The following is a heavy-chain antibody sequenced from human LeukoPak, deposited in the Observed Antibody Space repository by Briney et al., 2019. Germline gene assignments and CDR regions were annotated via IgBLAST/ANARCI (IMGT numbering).Heavy chain of an antibody. CDR3: ARQGGNYGDYNNWFDP. CDR2: IYPGDSDT. D-gene: IGHD4-17*01. CDR1: GYSFTSYW. Sequence: GESLKISCKGSGYSFTSYWIGWVRQMPGKGLEWMGIIYPGDSDTRYSPSFQGQVTISADKSISTAYLQWSSLKASDTAMYYCARQGGNYGDYNNWFDPWGQGTLVTVSS. V-gene: IGHV5-51*01. J-gene: IGHJ5*02.